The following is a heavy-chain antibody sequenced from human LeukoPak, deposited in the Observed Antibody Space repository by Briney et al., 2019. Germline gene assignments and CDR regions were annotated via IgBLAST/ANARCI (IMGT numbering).Heavy chain of an antibody. D-gene: IGHD6-13*01. Sequence: GASVKVSCKASGGTFSSYAISWVRQAPGQGLEWMGRIIPILGIANYAQKFQGRVTITADKSTSTAYMELRSLRSDDTAVYYCARQGETYGSSSWYLVDYWGQGTLVTVSS. V-gene: IGHV1-69*04. J-gene: IGHJ4*02. CDR1: GGTFSSYA. CDR3: ARQGETYGSSSWYLVDY. CDR2: IIPILGIA.